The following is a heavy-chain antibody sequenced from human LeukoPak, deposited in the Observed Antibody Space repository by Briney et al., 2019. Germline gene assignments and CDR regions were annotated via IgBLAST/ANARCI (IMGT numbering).Heavy chain of an antibody. CDR2: IWYDGSNK. Sequence: PGRSLRLSCAASGFTFSSYGMHWVRQAPGKGLEGVAVIWYDGSNKYYADSVKGRFTISRDNSKNTLYLQMNSLRAEDTAVYYCAREDHGTLDYWGQGTLVTVSS. V-gene: IGHV3-33*01. CDR3: AREDHGTLDY. J-gene: IGHJ4*02. CDR1: GFTFSSYG. D-gene: IGHD1-14*01.